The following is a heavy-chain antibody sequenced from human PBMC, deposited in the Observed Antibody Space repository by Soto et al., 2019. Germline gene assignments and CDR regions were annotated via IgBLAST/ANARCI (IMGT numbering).Heavy chain of an antibody. CDR3: AKDFVSGSDNGVDY. CDR1: GFTFSSYA. J-gene: IGHJ4*02. Sequence: EVQLLESGGGLVQPGGSLRLSCAASGFTFSSYAMSWVRQAPGKGLEWVSAISGSGGSTYYADSVKGRFTISRDNXKNTLYLQMNSLRAEDTAVYYCAKDFVSGSDNGVDYWGQGTLVTVSS. D-gene: IGHD1-26*01. V-gene: IGHV3-23*01. CDR2: ISGSGGST.